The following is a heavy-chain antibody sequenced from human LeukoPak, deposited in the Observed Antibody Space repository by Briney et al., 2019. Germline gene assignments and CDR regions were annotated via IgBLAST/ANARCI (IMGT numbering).Heavy chain of an antibody. CDR1: GYTFTSYG. CDR2: ISAYNGNT. D-gene: IGHD3-16*02. CDR3: ARPEGYDYVWGSYRSYGMDV. V-gene: IGHV1-18*01. J-gene: IGHJ6*02. Sequence: GASVKVSCKASGYTFTSYGISWVRQAPGQGLEWMGWISAYNGNTNYAQKLQGRVTMTTDTSTSTAYMELSSLRSEDTAVYYCARPEGYDYVWGSYRSYGMDVWGQGTTVTVSS.